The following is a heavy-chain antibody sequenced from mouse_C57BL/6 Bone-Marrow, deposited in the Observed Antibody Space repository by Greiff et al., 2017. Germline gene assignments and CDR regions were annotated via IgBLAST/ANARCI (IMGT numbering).Heavy chain of an antibody. CDR1: GFTFSSYG. V-gene: IGHV5-6*02. CDR2: ISSGGSYT. Sequence: EVMLVESGGDLVKPGGSLKLSCAASGFTFSSYGMSWVRQTPDKRLEWVATISSGGSYTYYPDSVKGRFTISRDNAKNTLYLQMGSLKSEDTAMYYCARRSYYDYDGAGYWGQGTTLTVSS. CDR3: ARRSYYDYDGAGY. J-gene: IGHJ2*01. D-gene: IGHD2-4*01.